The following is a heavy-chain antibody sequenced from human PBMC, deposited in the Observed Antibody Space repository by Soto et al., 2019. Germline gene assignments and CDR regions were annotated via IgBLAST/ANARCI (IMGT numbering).Heavy chain of an antibody. Sequence: ASVKVSCKVSGYTLTELSMHWVRQAPGKGLEWMGGFDPEDGETIYAQKFQGRVTMTEDTSTDTAYMELSSLRSEDTAVYYCARDRVVGYCSSTSCTNFDDWGQGTLVTVSS. V-gene: IGHV1-24*01. CDR2: FDPEDGET. CDR1: GYTLTELS. D-gene: IGHD2-2*01. J-gene: IGHJ4*02. CDR3: ARDRVVGYCSSTSCTNFDD.